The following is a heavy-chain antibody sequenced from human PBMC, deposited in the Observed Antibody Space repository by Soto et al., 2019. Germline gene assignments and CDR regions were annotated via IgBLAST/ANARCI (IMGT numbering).Heavy chain of an antibody. V-gene: IGHV3-23*02. D-gene: IGHD6-13*01. Sequence: EVQLLESGGTLVQPGGSLRLSCAASGCTFYNFAISWVRQAPGKGLELVSSISGSGGGTYYGDSVKGRFTTSRDNSKNPPYLKVNTLRVEDTGIYYCAKDTEQYSSPNCFDPWGQGTMVTVSP. CDR2: ISGSGGGT. CDR1: GCTFYNFA. J-gene: IGHJ5*02. CDR3: AKDTEQYSSPNCFDP.